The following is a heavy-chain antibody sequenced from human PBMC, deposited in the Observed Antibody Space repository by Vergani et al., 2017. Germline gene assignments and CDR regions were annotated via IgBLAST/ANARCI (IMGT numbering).Heavy chain of an antibody. CDR3: ASHHNYGGNYYYDYGMDV. J-gene: IGHJ6*02. CDR1: GYSFTSYW. CDR2: IYPGDSDT. V-gene: IGHV5-51*01. D-gene: IGHD4-23*01. Sequence: EVQLVQSGAEVKKPGESLKISCKGSGYSFTSYWIGWVRQMPGKGLEWMGIIYPGDSDTRYSPSFQGQVTISADKSISTAYLQWSSLKASDTAMYYCASHHNYGGNYYYDYGMDVWGQGTTVTVSS.